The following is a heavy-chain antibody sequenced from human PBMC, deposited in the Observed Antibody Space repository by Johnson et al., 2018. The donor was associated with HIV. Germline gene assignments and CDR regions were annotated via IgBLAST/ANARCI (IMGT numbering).Heavy chain of an antibody. Sequence: VQLVESGGGVVQPGRSLRLSCAASGFTFSSYGMHWVRQAPGKGLEWVAVIWYAGSNKNYADSVKGRFTISRDNSKNTLYLQMNSLRAEDTAVYYCAKDWGIAAAGTDAFDIWGQGTMVTVSS. V-gene: IGHV3-33*06. CDR2: IWYAGSNK. D-gene: IGHD6-13*01. J-gene: IGHJ3*02. CDR1: GFTFSSYG. CDR3: AKDWGIAAAGTDAFDI.